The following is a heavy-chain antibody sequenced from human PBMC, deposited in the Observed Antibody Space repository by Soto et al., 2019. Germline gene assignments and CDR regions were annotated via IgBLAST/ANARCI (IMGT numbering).Heavy chain of an antibody. CDR3: ARGFDYRWVY. Sequence: SETLSLTCAVSDDSINTDYCWSWVRQPPGKGLEWIGEIHHTVGTNYIQSLKSRITMSLDKSNNQLSLKLSSVNAADTAVYYCARGFDYRWVYWGQGTLVTVSS. J-gene: IGHJ4*02. CDR1: DDSINTDYC. D-gene: IGHD3-16*01. V-gene: IGHV4-4*02. CDR2: IHHTVGT.